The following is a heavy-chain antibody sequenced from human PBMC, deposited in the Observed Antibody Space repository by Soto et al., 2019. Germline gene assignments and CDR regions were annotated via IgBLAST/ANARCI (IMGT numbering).Heavy chain of an antibody. V-gene: IGHV1-2*02. CDR1: GYTFVAYY. CDR2: INPKTGDT. CDR3: ARQLAYCGGDCYTEPIDY. D-gene: IGHD2-21*02. Sequence: QALLVQSGAEAKKPGASVKVSCEASGYTFVAYYVFWVRQAPGHGLEWMGWINPKTGDTNYAQNLQGRVTMTRDTSISTAYMELSRLTSDDTALYYCARQLAYCGGDCYTEPIDYWGQGTPVTVSS. J-gene: IGHJ4*02.